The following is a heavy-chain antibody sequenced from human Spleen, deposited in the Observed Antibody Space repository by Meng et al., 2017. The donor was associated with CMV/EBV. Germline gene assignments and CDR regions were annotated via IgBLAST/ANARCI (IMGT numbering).Heavy chain of an antibody. V-gene: IGHV5-51*01. CDR1: GYSFTSYW. Sequence: GESLKISCKGSGYSFTSYWIGWVRQMPGKGLEWMGIIYPGDSDSRYIPPFQGQVTFSADKSLNTAYLQWGSLKASDTAMYYCARRGDDGLFDYWGQGTLVTVSS. D-gene: IGHD3-10*01. CDR2: IYPGDSDS. CDR3: ARRGDDGLFDY. J-gene: IGHJ4*02.